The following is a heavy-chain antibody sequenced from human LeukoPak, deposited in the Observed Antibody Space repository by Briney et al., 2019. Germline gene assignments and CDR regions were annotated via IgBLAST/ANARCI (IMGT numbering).Heavy chain of an antibody. D-gene: IGHD3-22*01. J-gene: IGHJ4*02. CDR3: ARTTYYYDSSGYYMGDCFDY. CDR1: GGSISSGSYY. V-gene: IGHV4-61*02. CDR2: IYTSGST. Sequence: SQTLSLTCTVSGGSISSGSYYWSWIRQPAGKGLEWIGRIYTSGSTNYNPSLKSRVTISVDTSKNQFSLKLSSVTAADTAVYYCARTTYYYDSSGYYMGDCFDYWGQGTLVTVSS.